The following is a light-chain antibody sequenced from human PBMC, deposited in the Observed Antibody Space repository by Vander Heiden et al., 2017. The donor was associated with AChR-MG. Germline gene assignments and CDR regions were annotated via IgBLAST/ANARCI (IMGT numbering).Light chain of an antibody. J-gene: IGKJ2*02. V-gene: IGKV1-39*01. CDR3: QQSYSTPWT. CDR2: SAS. CDR1: QSIDRY. Sequence: DIQMTQSPSSLSASLGDRVSITCRASQSIDRYLNWYQQKPGKAPKLLIYSASSLQSGVPSRFSGSGSGTDFTLTISSLQPEDFATYHCQQSYSTPWTFGQGTKLGMK.